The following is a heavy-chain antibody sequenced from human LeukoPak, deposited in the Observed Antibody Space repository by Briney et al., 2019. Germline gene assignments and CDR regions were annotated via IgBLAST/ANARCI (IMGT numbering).Heavy chain of an antibody. D-gene: IGHD6-13*01. CDR2: ISAYNGNT. Sequence: GASVKVSCKASGYTFTSYGISWVRQAPGQGLEWMGWISAYNGNTNYAQKLQGRVTITADESTSTAYMELSGLRSEDTAVYYCARNPSSWYDVGYYYYMDVWGKGTTVTISS. J-gene: IGHJ6*03. V-gene: IGHV1-18*01. CDR1: GYTFTSYG. CDR3: ARNPSSWYDVGYYYYMDV.